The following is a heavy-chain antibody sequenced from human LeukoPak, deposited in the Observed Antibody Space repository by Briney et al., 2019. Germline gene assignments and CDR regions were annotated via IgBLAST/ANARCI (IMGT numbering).Heavy chain of an antibody. V-gene: IGHV3-33*01. CDR2: IWYDGSNK. D-gene: IGHD6-19*01. CDR3: ARAPFGIAVAGIDY. Sequence: GSLRLSCAASGFTFSSYGMHWVRQAPGKGLEWVAVIWYDGSNKYYADSVKGRFTISRDNSKNTLYLQMNSLRAEDTAVYYCARAPFGIAVAGIDYWGQGTLVTVSS. CDR1: GFTFSSYG. J-gene: IGHJ4*02.